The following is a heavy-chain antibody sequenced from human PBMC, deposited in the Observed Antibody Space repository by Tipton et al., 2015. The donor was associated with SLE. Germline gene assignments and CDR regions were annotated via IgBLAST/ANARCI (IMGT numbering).Heavy chain of an antibody. CDR3: ARDPLYCSGGSCYED. J-gene: IGHJ4*02. D-gene: IGHD2-15*01. CDR1: GGSISSGNYY. Sequence: TLSLTCTVSGGSISSGNYYWTWIRQPAGKGLEWIGRIYTRGSTNDNPSLKSRVTMSVDTSKNQFSLKLSSVTAADTAVYYRARDPLYCSGGSCYEDWGQGTLVTVSS. V-gene: IGHV4-61*02. CDR2: IYTRGST.